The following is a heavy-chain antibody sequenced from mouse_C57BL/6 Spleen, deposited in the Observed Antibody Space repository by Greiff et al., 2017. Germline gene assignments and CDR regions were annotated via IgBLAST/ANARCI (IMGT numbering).Heavy chain of an antibody. CDR1: GFSFNTYA. J-gene: IGHJ4*01. V-gene: IGHV10-1*01. CDR2: IRSKSNNYAT. Sequence: EVKLLESGGGLVQPKGSLKLSCAASGFSFNTYAMNWVRQAPGKGLEWVARIRSKSNNYATYYADSVKDRFTISRDDSESMLYLQMNNLKTEDTAMYYCVSHYYSTFYAMDYWGQGTSVTVSS. D-gene: IGHD2-5*01. CDR3: VSHYYSTFYAMDY.